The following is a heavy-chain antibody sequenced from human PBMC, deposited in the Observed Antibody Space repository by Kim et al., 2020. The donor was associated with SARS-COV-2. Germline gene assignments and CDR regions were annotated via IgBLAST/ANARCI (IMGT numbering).Heavy chain of an antibody. V-gene: IGHV4-30-2*01. Sequence: SETLSLTCAVSGGSISSGGYSWSWIRQPPGKGLEWIGYIYYSGSTYYNPSLKSRVTISVDRSKNQFSLKLSSVTAADTAVYYCARGRVTMVRGPTFNAF. D-gene: IGHD3-10*01. J-gene: IGHJ3*01. CDR1: GGSISSGGYS. CDR3: ARGRVTMVRGPTFNAF. CDR2: IYYSGST.